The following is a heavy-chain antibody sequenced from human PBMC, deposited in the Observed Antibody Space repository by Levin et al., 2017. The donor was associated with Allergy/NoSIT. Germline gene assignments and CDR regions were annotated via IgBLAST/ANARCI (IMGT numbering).Heavy chain of an antibody. CDR2: IHPNSGLT. V-gene: IGHV1-2*06. Sequence: ASVKVSCKASGNIFTAYYIHWMRQAPGQGLEWVGRIHPNSGLTNYAQGLQGRVAMTRDTSISTAYLELSSLRSDDTAVYYCARRLAAARGDAFDIWGQGTLVTVSS. D-gene: IGHD6-13*01. CDR1: GNIFTAYY. J-gene: IGHJ3*02. CDR3: ARRLAAARGDAFDI.